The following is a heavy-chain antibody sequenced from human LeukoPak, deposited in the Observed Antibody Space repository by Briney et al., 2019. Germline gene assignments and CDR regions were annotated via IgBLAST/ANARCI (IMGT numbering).Heavy chain of an antibody. V-gene: IGHV3-53*01. CDR1: GFTVHSNY. CDR2: FYSAGST. J-gene: IGHJ3*02. Sequence: GGSLRPSCAASGFTVHSNYMSWVRQAPGKGLEWVSVFYSAGSTYYADSVRGRFTISRDNSKNTLYLQMNSLRVEDTAIYYCARDMSPWESKNPDAFDIWGQGTMVTVSS. CDR3: ARDMSPWESKNPDAFDI. D-gene: IGHD1-26*01.